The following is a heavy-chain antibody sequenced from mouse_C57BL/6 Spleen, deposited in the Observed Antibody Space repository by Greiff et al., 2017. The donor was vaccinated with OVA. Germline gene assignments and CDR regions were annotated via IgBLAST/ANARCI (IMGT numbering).Heavy chain of an antibody. CDR2: IDPSDSYT. Sequence: QVQLQQPGAELVMPGASVKLSCKASGYTFTSYWMHWVKQRPGQGLEWIGEIDPSDSYTNYNQKFKGKSTLTVDKSSSTAYMQLSSLTSEDSAVYYCARSGKGDITTEVATPYFDYWGQGTTLTVSS. D-gene: IGHD1-1*01. V-gene: IGHV1-69*01. CDR3: ARSGKGDITTEVATPYFDY. CDR1: GYTFTSYW. J-gene: IGHJ2*01.